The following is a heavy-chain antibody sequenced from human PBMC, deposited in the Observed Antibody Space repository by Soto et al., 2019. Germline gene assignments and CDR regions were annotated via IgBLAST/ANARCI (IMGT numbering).Heavy chain of an antibody. J-gene: IGHJ4*02. V-gene: IGHV4-59*08. Sequence: SETLSLTGTVSGGSISSYYWSWIRQPPGKGLEWIGYIYYSGSTNYNPSLKSRVTISVDTSKNQFSLKLSSVTAADTAVYYCARHARYYFDYWGQGTLVT. CDR2: IYYSGST. CDR3: ARHARYYFDY. CDR1: GGSISSYY.